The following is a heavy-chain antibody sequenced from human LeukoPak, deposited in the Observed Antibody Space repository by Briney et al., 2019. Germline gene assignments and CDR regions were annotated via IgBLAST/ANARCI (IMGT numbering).Heavy chain of an antibody. CDR2: IIPIIGTA. D-gene: IGHD3-16*01. CDR3: ARDTAAVVTFGGVIPLGY. CDR1: GGTFSSYA. V-gene: IGHV1-69*05. J-gene: IGHJ4*02. Sequence: SVKVSCKASGGTFSSYAISWVRQAPGQGLEWMGRIIPIIGTANYAQKFQGRVTITTDESTSTAYMELSSLRSEDTAVYYCARDTAAVVTFGGVIPLGYWGQGTLVTVSS.